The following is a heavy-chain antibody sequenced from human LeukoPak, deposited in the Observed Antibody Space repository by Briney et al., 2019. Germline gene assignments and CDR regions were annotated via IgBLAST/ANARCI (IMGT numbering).Heavy chain of an antibody. Sequence: GGSLRLSCAASGFTVSSNYMNWVRQAPGKGLEWVSYISSSSSYTNYADSVKGRFTISRDNAKNSLYLQMNSLRAEDTAVYYCARDFSPLAARPGAFDIWGQGTMVTVSS. J-gene: IGHJ3*02. CDR2: ISSSSSYT. CDR1: GFTVSSNY. V-gene: IGHV3-11*06. CDR3: ARDFSPLAARPGAFDI. D-gene: IGHD6-6*01.